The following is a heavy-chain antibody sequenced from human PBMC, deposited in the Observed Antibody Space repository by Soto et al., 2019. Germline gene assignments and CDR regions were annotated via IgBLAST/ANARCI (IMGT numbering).Heavy chain of an antibody. CDR1: GFTFTNYW. D-gene: IGHD1-1*01. CDR2: IDGVGTGT. V-gene: IGHV3-74*01. J-gene: IGHJ4*02. CDR3: RTVFEY. Sequence: EVQLVQSGGGSVQPGGSLRLSCAASGFTFTNYWMHWVRQVPGKGLVWVSRIDGVGTGTRYSDSVRGRFTISRDNAENTLYLKMQSLSAEDTAVYYCRTVFEYWGQGTLVTVSS.